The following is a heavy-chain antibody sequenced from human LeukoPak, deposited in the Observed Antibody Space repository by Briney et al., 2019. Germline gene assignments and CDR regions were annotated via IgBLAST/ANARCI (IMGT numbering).Heavy chain of an antibody. CDR2: IISSGGRT. Sequence: PGGSLRLSCAASGFTFSSYAMSWVRQAPGKGLEWVSGIISSGGRTYYADSVKGRFTISRDNSNNTLYLQMNSLRAEDTALYYCAKDLPAVACLHGAFDFWGQGTMVTVSS. CDR1: GFTFSSYA. CDR3: AKDLPAVACLHGAFDF. V-gene: IGHV3-23*01. J-gene: IGHJ3*01. D-gene: IGHD6-19*01.